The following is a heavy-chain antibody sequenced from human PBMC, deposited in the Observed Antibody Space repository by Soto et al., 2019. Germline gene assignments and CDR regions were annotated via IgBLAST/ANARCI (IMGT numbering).Heavy chain of an antibody. CDR2: IKSKTDGGTT. CDR1: GFTFSNAW. D-gene: IGHD3-22*01. J-gene: IGHJ4*01. V-gene: IGHV3-15*07. CDR3: TTDSYNTMIVDRIDY. Sequence: PGGSLRLSCAASGFTFSNAWINWVRQAPGKGLEWVGRIKSKTDGGTTDFAAPVKGRFAISRDDSKDMVYLQMNSLKTEDTGLYYCTTDSYNTMIVDRIDYWGQGTPVTVSS.